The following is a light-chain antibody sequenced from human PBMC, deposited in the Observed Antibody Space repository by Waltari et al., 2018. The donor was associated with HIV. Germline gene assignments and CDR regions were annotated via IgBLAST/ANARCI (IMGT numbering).Light chain of an antibody. CDR1: SSNIGSHP. J-gene: IGLJ2*01. CDR2: RNH. CDR3: ATWDDSLSGVL. Sequence: SVLTQPPSASGTPGQRVTISGSGSSSNIGSHPVFWIQQLPGTAPKLLMHRNHQRPSGVPDRFSDSTSGTSASLAISGLRSEDEADYYCATWDDSLSGVLFGGGTKLTVL. V-gene: IGLV1-47*01.